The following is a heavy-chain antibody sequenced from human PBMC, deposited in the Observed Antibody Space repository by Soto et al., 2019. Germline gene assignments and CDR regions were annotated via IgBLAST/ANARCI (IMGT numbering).Heavy chain of an antibody. V-gene: IGHV4-31*03. Sequence: QVQLQESDAGLVKASQTLSLTCTVSGGSVSSGAYYWTWIRQRPGKGLEWIGYIYYSGSTYYSPSLKRRLSISLDTSNNQFSLRLSSVTAADTAMYYCARARLRAVYAVDSWGQVTMVTVSS. CDR1: GGSVSSGAYY. CDR2: IYYSGST. D-gene: IGHD5-12*01. J-gene: IGHJ3*02. CDR3: ARARLRAVYAVDS.